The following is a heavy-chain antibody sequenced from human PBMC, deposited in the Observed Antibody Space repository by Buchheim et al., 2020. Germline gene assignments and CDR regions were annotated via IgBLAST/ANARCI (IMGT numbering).Heavy chain of an antibody. Sequence: VQLLESGGGLVQPGGSLRLSCAASGFTFSSYDIHWVRQAPGKGLEWVAGISFDGSNKYYADSVKGRFTISRDNSKNTLYLQMNSLRADDTAVYYCAKGIGSYMNYYYYYYMDVWGKGTT. V-gene: IGHV3-30*18. CDR1: GFTFSSYD. CDR3: AKGIGSYMNYYYYYYMDV. J-gene: IGHJ6*03. D-gene: IGHD3-10*01. CDR2: ISFDGSNK.